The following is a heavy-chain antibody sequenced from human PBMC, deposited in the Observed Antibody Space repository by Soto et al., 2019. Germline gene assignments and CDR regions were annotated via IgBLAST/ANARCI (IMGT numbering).Heavy chain of an antibody. V-gene: IGHV3-74*01. CDR1: GFTFSNYW. J-gene: IGHJ4*02. CDR2: IDSDGSTT. D-gene: IGHD3-22*01. Sequence: GGSLRLSCAASGFTFSNYWMHWVRQAPGKGLVWLSRIDSDGSTTSYADSVKGRFTISRDNSKNTLYLQMNSLRAEDTAVYYCAKDRQIEYYYDSSGYAFDHWGQGTLVTVSS. CDR3: AKDRQIEYYYDSSGYAFDH.